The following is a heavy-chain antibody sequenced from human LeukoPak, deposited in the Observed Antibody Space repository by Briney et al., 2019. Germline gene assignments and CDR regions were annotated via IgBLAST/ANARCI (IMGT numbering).Heavy chain of an antibody. CDR2: ISGSGGST. CDR1: GFTFSSYA. D-gene: IGHD6-19*01. J-gene: IGHJ4*02. V-gene: IGHV3-23*01. Sequence: AGGSLRLSCAASGFTFSSYAMSWVRQAPGRGQEWVSAISGSGGSTYYADSVKGRFTISRDNSKNTLYLQMNSLRAEDTAVYYCAKAPLGSVAGTVDYWGQGTLVTVSS. CDR3: AKAPLGSVAGTVDY.